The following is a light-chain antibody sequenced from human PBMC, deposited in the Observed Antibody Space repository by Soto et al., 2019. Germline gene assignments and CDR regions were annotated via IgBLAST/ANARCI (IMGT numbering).Light chain of an antibody. J-gene: IGLJ1*01. V-gene: IGLV2-8*01. CDR1: SSDVGGYNY. CDR2: EVS. CDR3: SSYAGSNNLV. Sequence: QSALTQPPSASGSPGQSVTISCTATSSDVGGYNYVSWYQQHPGKAPKLMIYEVSERPSGVPDRFSGSKSSNTASLTVSGLQAEDEADYYCSSYAGSNNLVFGNGTKVTVL.